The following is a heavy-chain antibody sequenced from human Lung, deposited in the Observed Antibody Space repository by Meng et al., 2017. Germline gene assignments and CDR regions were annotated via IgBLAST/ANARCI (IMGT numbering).Heavy chain of an antibody. CDR2: INPNSGGT. D-gene: IGHD2-21*01. J-gene: IGHJ4*02. V-gene: IGHV1-2*06. CDR1: GYTFTADY. CDR3: AKALGWGSSPDY. Sequence: QAQLVQSGAEGKKQGASGKVSCKASGYTFTADYIHWVRQAPGQGREWMGRINPNSGGTNFAQKFQGRVIMTRDTSISTAYMELSSLGFDDTAVYYCAKALGWGSSPDYWGQGILVTVSS.